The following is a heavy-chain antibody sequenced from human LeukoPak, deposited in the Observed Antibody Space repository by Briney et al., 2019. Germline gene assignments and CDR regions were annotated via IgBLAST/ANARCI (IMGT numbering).Heavy chain of an antibody. J-gene: IGHJ5*01. CDR2: MFRGTT. CDR3: ARVDSYDSGSHAFDS. CDR1: GGSISTSKYY. Sequence: SETLSLTCTVSGGSISTSKYYWGWVRQTPGKGLEWIGSMFRGTTYYAPSLKSRVTISVDTFKNQFFLSLNSMTAADTAVYYCARVDSYDSGSHAFDSWGRGTLVTVSS. D-gene: IGHD3-10*01. V-gene: IGHV4-39*07.